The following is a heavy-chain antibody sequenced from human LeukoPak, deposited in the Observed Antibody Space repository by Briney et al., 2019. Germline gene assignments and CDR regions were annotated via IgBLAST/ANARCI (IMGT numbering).Heavy chain of an antibody. V-gene: IGHV4-59*08. D-gene: IGHD6-19*01. CDR3: ARKRLVQGGWFDP. Sequence: SETLSLTCTVSGGSISSYYWSWIRQPPGKGLEWIGYIYYSGSTNYNPSLKSRVTISVDTSKNQFSLKLSSVTAADTAVYYCARKRLVQGGWFDPWGQGTLVTVSS. J-gene: IGHJ5*02. CDR1: GGSISSYY. CDR2: IYYSGST.